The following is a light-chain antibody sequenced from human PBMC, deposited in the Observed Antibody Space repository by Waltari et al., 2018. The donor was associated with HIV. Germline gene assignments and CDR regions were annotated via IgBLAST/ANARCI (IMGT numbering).Light chain of an antibody. CDR3: LLSYGGAFVI. CDR2: DTS. Sequence: QAVVTQEPSLTVSPGGTVTLTCGSNNESVTSGHYSYRFHQKPGQAPRTRIYDTSNEHSWTPARFSGSLLGGKAALTLSGAQPEDEAEYYCLLSYGGAFVIFGGGTKLTVL. V-gene: IGLV7-46*01. CDR1: NESVTSGHY. J-gene: IGLJ2*01.